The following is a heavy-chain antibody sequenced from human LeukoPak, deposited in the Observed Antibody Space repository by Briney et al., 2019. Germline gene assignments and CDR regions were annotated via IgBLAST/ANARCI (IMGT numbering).Heavy chain of an antibody. CDR1: GFTVSSND. J-gene: IGHJ4*02. CDR2: ISSSGSTI. D-gene: IGHD3-9*01. CDR3: ARDPSGYFDWLTREGFDY. V-gene: IGHV3-48*03. Sequence: GGSLRFSCAASGFTVSSNDMSWVRQAPGKGLEWVSYISSSGSTIYYADSVKGRLTISRDNAKNSLYLQMNSLRAEDTDVYYCARDPSGYFDWLTREGFDYWGQGTLVTVSS.